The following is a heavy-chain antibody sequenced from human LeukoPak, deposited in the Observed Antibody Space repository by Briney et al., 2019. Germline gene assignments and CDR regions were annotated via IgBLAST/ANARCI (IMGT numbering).Heavy chain of an antibody. V-gene: IGHV4-31*03. CDR1: GGSISSGGYY. Sequence: SETLSLTCTVSGGSISSGGYYWSWIRQHPGKGLEWIGYIYYSGSTYYNPSLKSRVTISVDTSKNQFSLKLSSVTAADTAVYYCARGVAAAGTYYMDVWGKGTTVTASS. D-gene: IGHD6-13*01. CDR2: IYYSGST. CDR3: ARGVAAAGTYYMDV. J-gene: IGHJ6*03.